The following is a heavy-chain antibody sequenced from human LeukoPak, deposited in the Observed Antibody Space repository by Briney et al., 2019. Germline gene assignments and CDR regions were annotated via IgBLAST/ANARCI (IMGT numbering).Heavy chain of an antibody. J-gene: IGHJ4*02. V-gene: IGHV3-15*01. CDR2: IKSKTDGGTP. Sequence: GGSLRLSCAASGFTFNNAWMNWVRQAPGKGLEWVGRIKSKTDGGTPDYAAPVKGRFTISRDDSKHTLYLQMNSLKTEDTAVYYRATGVYGSYGSWGQGTLVTVSS. D-gene: IGHD3-10*01. CDR3: ATGVYGSYGS. CDR1: GFTFNNAW.